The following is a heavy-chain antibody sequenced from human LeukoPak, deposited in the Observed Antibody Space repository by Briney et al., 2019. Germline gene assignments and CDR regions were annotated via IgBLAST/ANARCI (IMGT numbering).Heavy chain of an antibody. CDR1: GFTFSSYA. Sequence: PGRSLRLSCTASGFTFSSYAMHWVRQAPGKGLEWVAVIWYDGNNKYYADSVKGRFTISRDNSKNTVYLQMNSLRAEDTAVYYCARGIAAAGNPNWFDPWGQGTLVTVSS. V-gene: IGHV3-33*01. D-gene: IGHD6-13*01. J-gene: IGHJ5*02. CDR3: ARGIAAAGNPNWFDP. CDR2: IWYDGNNK.